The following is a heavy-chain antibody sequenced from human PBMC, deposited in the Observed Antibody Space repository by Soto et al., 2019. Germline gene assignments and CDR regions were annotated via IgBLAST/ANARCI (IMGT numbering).Heavy chain of an antibody. D-gene: IGHD6-13*01. CDR1: GGTFSSYA. CDR3: ARGSSSWYVSVYYYYGMDV. J-gene: IGHJ6*02. CDR2: IIPIFGTA. V-gene: IGHV1-69*13. Sequence: ASVKVSCKASGGTFSSYAISWVRQAPGQGLEWMGGIIPIFGTANYAQKFQGRVTITADESTSTAYMELSSLRSEDTAVYYCARGSSSWYVSVYYYYGMDVWGQGTTVTVSS.